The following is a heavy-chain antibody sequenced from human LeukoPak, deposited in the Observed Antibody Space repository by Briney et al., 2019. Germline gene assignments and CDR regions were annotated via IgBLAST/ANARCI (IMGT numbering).Heavy chain of an antibody. CDR1: GYTFTSYY. CDR3: ARDDGEQLGYCSGGSCYSLHYYYYMDV. V-gene: IGHV1-69*13. D-gene: IGHD2-15*01. J-gene: IGHJ6*03. CDR2: IIPIFGTA. Sequence: ASVKVSCKASGYTFTSYYMHWVRQAPGQGLEWMGGIIPIFGTANYAQKFQGRVTITADESTSTAYMELSSLRSEDTAVYYCARDDGEQLGYCSGGSCYSLHYYYYMDVWGKGTTVTISS.